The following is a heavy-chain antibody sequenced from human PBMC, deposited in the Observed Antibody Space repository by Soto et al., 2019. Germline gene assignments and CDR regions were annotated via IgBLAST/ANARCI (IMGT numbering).Heavy chain of an antibody. D-gene: IGHD2-8*01. J-gene: IGHJ3*02. CDR3: AQDLIANNGGWEAVDM. Sequence: EVQLLESGGGLVQPGGSLRLSCAASGFSFSAYAMNWVSQAPGKGLQWVSGLVGNGGDKTYADSVRGRFTVSRDNSMNTLYLQMNNLRDEDTAVYYCAQDLIANNGGWEAVDMWGRGTKVTVSS. CDR1: GFSFSAYA. CDR2: LVGNGGDK. V-gene: IGHV3-23*01.